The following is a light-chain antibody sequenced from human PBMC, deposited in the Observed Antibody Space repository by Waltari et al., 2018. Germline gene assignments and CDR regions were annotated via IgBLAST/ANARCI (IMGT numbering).Light chain of an antibody. CDR3: MQSTHWPRT. V-gene: IGKV2-30*02. Sequence: DVVMTQSPLSLSVTLGQPASTACRSRDGLVHTDGSTDVHWFQQRPGKSPRRLIYKVSNRESGVPDRFSGSGSGTDFTLRISRVEAEDVAVYYCMQSTHWPRTFGQGTKLEIK. J-gene: IGKJ1*01. CDR1: DGLVHTDGSTD. CDR2: KVS.